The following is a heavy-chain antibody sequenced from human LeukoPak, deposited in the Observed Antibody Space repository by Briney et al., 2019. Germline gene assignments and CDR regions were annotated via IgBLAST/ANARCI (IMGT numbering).Heavy chain of an antibody. J-gene: IGHJ3*02. CDR2: ISAYNGNT. Sequence: ASVEVSCKASAYTFTSYGISWVRQAPGQGLEWMGWISAYNGNTNYAQKLQGRVTMTTDTSTSTAYMELRSLRSDDTAVYYCAREASTYYYDSSGYYPDAFDIWGQGTMVTVSS. CDR3: AREASTYYYDSSGYYPDAFDI. CDR1: AYTFTSYG. D-gene: IGHD3-22*01. V-gene: IGHV1-18*01.